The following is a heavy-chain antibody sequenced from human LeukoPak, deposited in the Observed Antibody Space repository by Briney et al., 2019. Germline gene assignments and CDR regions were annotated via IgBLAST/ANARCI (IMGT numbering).Heavy chain of an antibody. J-gene: IGHJ4*02. Sequence: EAGGSLRLSCAASGFTFSSYAMSWVRQAPGKGLEWVSAISGSDGSSTSYADSVRGRFTVSRDNAKNTLYLQMNSLRAEDTAVYYCARGDRRYFDWLLFDYWGQGTLVTVSS. CDR2: ISGSDGSST. CDR1: GFTFSSYA. V-gene: IGHV3-23*01. CDR3: ARGDRRYFDWLLFDY. D-gene: IGHD3-9*01.